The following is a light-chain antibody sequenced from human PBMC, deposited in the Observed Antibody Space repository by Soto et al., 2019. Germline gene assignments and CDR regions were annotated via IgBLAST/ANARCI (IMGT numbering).Light chain of an antibody. CDR2: KAS. J-gene: IGKJ3*01. Sequence: DIQMTQSPSTLSASVGDRVTITCRASQSISSWLAWYQQKPGKAPKLLIYKASTLESGVPSRFSGSGSGTEFTLHISSLKPDDFAPYYCQQSFTFGPGTKVDIK. CDR1: QSISSW. CDR3: QQSFT. V-gene: IGKV1-5*03.